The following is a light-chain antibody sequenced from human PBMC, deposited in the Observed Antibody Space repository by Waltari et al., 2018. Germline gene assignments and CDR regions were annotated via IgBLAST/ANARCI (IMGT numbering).Light chain of an antibody. Sequence: QSVLTQPPSASGTPGQRVTISCSGSSSNIGSNTVNWYQQLPGTAPKLVIYTNNQRPAGVPDRFSGSKSGTSASLAISGLQSDDEADYYCAVWDDSLNGVLFGGGTKLTVL. CDR2: TNN. CDR3: AVWDDSLNGVL. J-gene: IGLJ2*01. V-gene: IGLV1-44*01. CDR1: SSNIGSNT.